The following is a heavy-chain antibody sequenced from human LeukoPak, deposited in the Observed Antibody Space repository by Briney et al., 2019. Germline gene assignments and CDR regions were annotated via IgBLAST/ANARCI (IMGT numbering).Heavy chain of an antibody. D-gene: IGHD1-1*01. Sequence: ASVKVSCKASGGTFSSYAISWVRQAPGQGLEWMGRFIPILGIANYAQKFQGRVTITADKSTSTAYMELSSLRSEDTAVYYCASGYRNWNDGSWFDPWGQGTLVTVSS. V-gene: IGHV1-69*04. CDR1: GGTFSSYA. J-gene: IGHJ5*02. CDR3: ASGYRNWNDGSWFDP. CDR2: FIPILGIA.